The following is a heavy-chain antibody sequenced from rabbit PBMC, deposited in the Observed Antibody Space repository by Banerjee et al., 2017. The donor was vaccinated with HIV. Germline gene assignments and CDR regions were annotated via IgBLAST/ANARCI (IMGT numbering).Heavy chain of an antibody. Sequence: QEQLEESGGDLVKPGASLTLTCAASGFSFSSGYWMCWVRQAPGKGLEWIACIDAGSNGYIHYASWAKGRFTISKTSSTTVTLQMTSLTAADTATYFCARDPGDTGDDFLYLWGPGTLVTVS. D-gene: IGHD7-1*01. CDR1: GFSFSSGYW. J-gene: IGHJ4*01. V-gene: IGHV1S45*01. CDR2: IDAGSNGYI. CDR3: ARDPGDTGDDFLYL.